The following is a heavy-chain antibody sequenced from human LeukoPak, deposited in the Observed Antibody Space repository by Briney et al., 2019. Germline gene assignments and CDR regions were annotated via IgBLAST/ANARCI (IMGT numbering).Heavy chain of an antibody. V-gene: IGHV3-30*04. CDR2: ISYDGSSK. Sequence: RSRRSLRLFCAASGFTFSTYAMHWVRQAPGKGLEWVAVISYDGSSKYYADSVKGRSTISRDNSKNTLYLQMNSLRAEDTAVYYCARDRDNCSGGSCYLEDAFDIWGQGTMVTVSS. CDR1: GFTFSTYA. CDR3: ARDRDNCSGGSCYLEDAFDI. J-gene: IGHJ3*02. D-gene: IGHD2-15*01.